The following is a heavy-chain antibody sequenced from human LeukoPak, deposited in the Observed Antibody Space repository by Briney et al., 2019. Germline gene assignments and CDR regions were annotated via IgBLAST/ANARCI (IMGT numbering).Heavy chain of an antibody. CDR1: GYSFTSYW. V-gene: IGHV5-51*01. CDR2: IYPGDSDT. D-gene: IGHD5-18*01. Sequence: GEALKISFRGSGYSFTSYWIGWGRQVPGKGLGWVGSIYPGDSDTRLSRSFQGHVTISADKSISTAYLQWSSLKASDTAMYYCARHDRHVDTAMVGLWGQGTLVTVSS. J-gene: IGHJ4*02. CDR3: ARHDRHVDTAMVGL.